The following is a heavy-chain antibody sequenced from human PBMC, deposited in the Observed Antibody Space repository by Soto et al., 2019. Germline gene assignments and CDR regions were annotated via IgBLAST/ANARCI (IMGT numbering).Heavy chain of an antibody. V-gene: IGHV1-18*01. CDR3: ARVYDSSGYDAFDI. Sequence: ASVKVSCKAYVYTFTSYGISWVRQAPGQGLEWMGWISAYNGNTNYAQKLQGRVTMTTDTSTSTAYMELRSLRSDDTAVYYCARVYDSSGYDAFDIWGQGTMVTVSS. J-gene: IGHJ3*02. CDR1: VYTFTSYG. CDR2: ISAYNGNT. D-gene: IGHD3-22*01.